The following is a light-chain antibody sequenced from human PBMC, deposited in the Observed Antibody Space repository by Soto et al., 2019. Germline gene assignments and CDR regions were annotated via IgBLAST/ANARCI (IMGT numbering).Light chain of an antibody. V-gene: IGKV1-6*01. CDR1: QAIRNN. Sequence: AIQMTQSPSSLSASLGDRVTITCRASQAIRNNLGWYQQKPGKAPKLLIFAASSLQTGVPSRFSGSGSGTDFTLTISSLQPEDFATYFCLQNYNNPLTLGGGTKVDIK. CDR2: AAS. CDR3: LQNYNNPLT. J-gene: IGKJ4*01.